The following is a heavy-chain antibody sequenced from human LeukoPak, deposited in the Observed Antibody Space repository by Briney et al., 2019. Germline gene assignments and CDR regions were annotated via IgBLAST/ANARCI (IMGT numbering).Heavy chain of an antibody. J-gene: IGHJ6*03. CDR1: GYTFTSYG. Sequence: ASVKVSCKASGYTFTSYGISWVRQAPGQGLEWMGWISAYNGNTNYAHKLQGRVTMTTDTSTSTAYMELRSLSSDDTAVYYCARASGGSYYTPRVPMDVWGKGTTVTVSS. V-gene: IGHV1-18*01. CDR3: ARASGGSYYTPRVPMDV. D-gene: IGHD1-26*01. CDR2: ISAYNGNT.